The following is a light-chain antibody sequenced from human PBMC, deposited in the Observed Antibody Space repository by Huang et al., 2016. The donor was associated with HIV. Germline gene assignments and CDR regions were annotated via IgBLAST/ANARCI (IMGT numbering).Light chain of an antibody. CDR1: QTISTF. V-gene: IGKV1-39*01. CDR3: QQTSSVPLT. J-gene: IGKJ4*01. Sequence: DIQMTQSPSSLSASVGDRISITCRASQTISTFLNWYQQQPGKAPKLLIYAAYNLQSGVSSRFSGTGSGTHFTLTVTGLQPDDFATYFCQQTSSVPLTFGGGTRVE. CDR2: AAY.